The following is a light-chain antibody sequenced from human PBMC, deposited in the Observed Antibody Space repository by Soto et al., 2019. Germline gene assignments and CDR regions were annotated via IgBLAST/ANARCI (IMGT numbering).Light chain of an antibody. J-gene: IGKJ1*01. CDR2: LGS. Sequence: DIVMTQSPLSLPFTPGDPASSSFRSSHSLLQSNGYNYLDWYLQKPGQSPQLLIYLGSNRASGVPDRFSGSGSGTDFTLKISRVEAEDVGVYYCMQPLQSWTFGQGTKVDIK. V-gene: IGKV2-28*01. CDR1: HSLLQSNGYNY. CDR3: MQPLQSWT.